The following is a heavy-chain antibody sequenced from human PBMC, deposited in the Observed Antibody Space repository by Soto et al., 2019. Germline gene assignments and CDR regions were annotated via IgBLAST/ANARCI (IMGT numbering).Heavy chain of an antibody. Sequence: ASVKVSCKASGYNFTSYEMYWVRQAPGQGLEWMGITSPSDGSTTYAQKFQGRVTMTRDTSTSTVYMELSSLRSEDTAVYYCARDRRDGYKTFDYWGQGTLVTVSS. V-gene: IGHV1-46*01. D-gene: IGHD5-12*01. CDR3: ARDRRDGYKTFDY. CDR1: GYNFTSYE. CDR2: TSPSDGST. J-gene: IGHJ4*02.